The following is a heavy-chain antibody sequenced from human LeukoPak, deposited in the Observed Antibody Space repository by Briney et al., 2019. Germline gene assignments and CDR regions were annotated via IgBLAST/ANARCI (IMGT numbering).Heavy chain of an antibody. V-gene: IGHV3-30*02. CDR1: GFTFSTYG. D-gene: IGHD1-7*01. J-gene: IGHJ3*01. Sequence: GGSLRLSCAASGFTFSTYGMHWVRQAPGKGLEWVAFIRYDGSDKHYGDSVKGRFTISRDNAKNSLYLQMNSLRPEDMALYYCAKEKFRLGTTDAFDVWGQGTMVTVSS. CDR2: IRYDGSDK. CDR3: AKEKFRLGTTDAFDV.